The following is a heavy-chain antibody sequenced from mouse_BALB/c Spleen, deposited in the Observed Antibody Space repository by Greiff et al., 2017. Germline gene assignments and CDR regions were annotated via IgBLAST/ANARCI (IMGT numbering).Heavy chain of an antibody. CDR2: IDPENGDT. J-gene: IGHJ3*01. CDR3: NERDYYDWFAY. Sequence: VQLQQSGAELVRSGASVTFSCTASGFNIKDYYMHWVKQRPEQGLEWIGWIDPENGDTEYAPKFQGKATMTADTSSNTAYLQLSRLTSEDTADYYGNERDYYDWFAYWGQGTLVTVSA. D-gene: IGHD1-1*02. CDR1: GFNIKDYY. V-gene: IGHV14-4*02.